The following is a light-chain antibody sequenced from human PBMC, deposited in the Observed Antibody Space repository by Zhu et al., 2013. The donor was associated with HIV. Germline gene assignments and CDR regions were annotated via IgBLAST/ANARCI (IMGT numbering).Light chain of an antibody. Sequence: DIQMTQSPSTLSASVGDRVTITCRASQSISSWLAWYQQKPGKAPKLLIYKASTLESGVPSRFSGSGSGTEFALTISSLQPEDFATYYCQQFNSNLLTFGGGTKV. CDR3: QQFNSNLLT. CDR2: KAS. CDR1: QSISSW. V-gene: IGKV1-5*03. J-gene: IGKJ4*01.